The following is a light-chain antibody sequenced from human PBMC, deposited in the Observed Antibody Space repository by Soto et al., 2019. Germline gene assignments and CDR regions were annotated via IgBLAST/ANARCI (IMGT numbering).Light chain of an antibody. CDR1: SSDVGSYNL. CDR2: EVS. Sequence: QSVLTQPASVSGSPGQSITISCTGTSSDVGSYNLVSWYQQHPGKAPKLMNYEVSKRPSGVSNRFSGSKSGNTASLTISGLQAEDEADYYCCSYAGSSTFVVFGGGTKLTVL. CDR3: CSYAGSSTFVV. V-gene: IGLV2-23*02. J-gene: IGLJ2*01.